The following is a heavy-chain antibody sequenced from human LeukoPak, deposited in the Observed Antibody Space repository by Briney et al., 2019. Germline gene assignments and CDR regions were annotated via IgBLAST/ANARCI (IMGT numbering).Heavy chain of an antibody. D-gene: IGHD2-21*01. CDR2: IFYSGST. Sequence: PSETLSLTCAVYGGSFSGYYWGWIRQPPGKGLEWIGSIFYSGSTYYNPSLKSRVTISVGTSNNQFSLKLTSVTAADTAMYYCATQILLCHYYWGQGTLVTVSS. V-gene: IGHV4-34*12. J-gene: IGHJ4*02. CDR1: GGSFSGYY. CDR3: ATQILLCHYY.